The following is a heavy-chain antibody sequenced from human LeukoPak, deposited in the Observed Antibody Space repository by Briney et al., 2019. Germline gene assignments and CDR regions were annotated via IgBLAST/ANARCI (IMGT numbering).Heavy chain of an antibody. CDR1: GFTVSSNY. CDR3: AKKWGVGTTTLDYFDY. D-gene: IGHD1-26*01. J-gene: IGHJ4*02. Sequence: PGGSLRLSCAASGFTVSSNYMSWVRQAPGKGLEWVSVIYSGGSTYYADSVKGRFTISRDNSKNTLYLQMNSLTDEDTAVYYCAKKWGVGTTTLDYFDYWGQGTLVTVSS. V-gene: IGHV3-53*01. CDR2: IYSGGST.